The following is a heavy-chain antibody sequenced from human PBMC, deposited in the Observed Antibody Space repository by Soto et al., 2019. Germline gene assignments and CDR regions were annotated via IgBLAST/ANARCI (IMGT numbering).Heavy chain of an antibody. J-gene: IGHJ6*02. CDR2: IYYDGTA. CDR3: AKGSSWYRGIDYYYGMDV. V-gene: IGHV4-59*08. Sequence: PSETLSLTCTVSGGSFSPNYGSWIRQPPGKGLEWVGYIYYDGTARHNPSLKSRVTISLETSRSQFSLRLSSVTAADTAVYYCAKGSSWYRGIDYYYGMDVWGQGTTVTVSS. D-gene: IGHD6-13*01. CDR1: GGSFSPNY.